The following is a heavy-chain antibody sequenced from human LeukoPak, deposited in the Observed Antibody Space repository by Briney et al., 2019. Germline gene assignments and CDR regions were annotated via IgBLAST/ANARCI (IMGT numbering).Heavy chain of an antibody. CDR1: GGSISSYY. J-gene: IGHJ5*02. CDR3: ARGGYYGSGNDFRFDP. D-gene: IGHD3-10*01. V-gene: IGHV4-59*01. CDR2: IHYTGST. Sequence: SETLSLTCTVSGGSISSYYWSWLRQSPGKGLECIGYIHYTGSTNYNPSLKSRVTISVETSKNQFSLKLKSVTAADTAVYYCARGGYYGSGNDFRFDPWGQGTLVTVSS.